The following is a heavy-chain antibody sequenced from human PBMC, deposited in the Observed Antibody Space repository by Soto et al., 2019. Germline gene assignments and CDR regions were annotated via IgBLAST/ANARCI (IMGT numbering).Heavy chain of an antibody. Sequence: QVQLVESGGGVVQPGRSLRLSCAASGFTFSSYAMHWVRQAPGKGLEWVAVISYDGSNKYYADSVKGRFTISRDNSKNTLYLQMNSLRAEDTAVYYCASSGSYFGPSSFDYWGQRTLVTVSS. J-gene: IGHJ4*02. D-gene: IGHD1-26*01. CDR3: ASSGSYFGPSSFDY. V-gene: IGHV3-30-3*01. CDR2: ISYDGSNK. CDR1: GFTFSSYA.